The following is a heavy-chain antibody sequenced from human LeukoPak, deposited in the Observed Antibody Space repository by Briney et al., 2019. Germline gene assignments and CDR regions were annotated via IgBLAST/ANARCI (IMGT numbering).Heavy chain of an antibody. Sequence: SETLSLTCTVSGGSISSGTYYWYWIRQPAGKGLEWIGRIYTSGITNYNPSLKSRVTISVDTSKNQFSLKLTSVTASDTAVYYCARLPDPWGQGTLVTVPS. CDR2: IYTSGIT. CDR3: ARLPDP. J-gene: IGHJ5*02. V-gene: IGHV4-61*02. CDR1: GGSISSGTYY.